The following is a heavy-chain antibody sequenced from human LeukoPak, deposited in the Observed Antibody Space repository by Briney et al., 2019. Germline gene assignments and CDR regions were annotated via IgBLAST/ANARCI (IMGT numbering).Heavy chain of an antibody. J-gene: IGHJ6*02. D-gene: IGHD6-13*01. CDR2: IYSGGST. Sequence: GGSLRLSCAASGFTVSSNYMSWVRQAPGKGLEWVSVIYSGGSTYYADSVKGRFTISRDNSKNTLYLQMNSLRAEDTAVYYCARLNRYSSSWYGDYYYGMDVWGQGTTVTVSS. V-gene: IGHV3-53*01. CDR3: ARLNRYSSSWYGDYYYGMDV. CDR1: GFTVSSNY.